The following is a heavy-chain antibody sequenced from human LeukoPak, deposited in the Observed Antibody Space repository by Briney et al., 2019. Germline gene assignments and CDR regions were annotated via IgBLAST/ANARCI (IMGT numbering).Heavy chain of an antibody. CDR2: IYYSGST. J-gene: IGHJ5*02. V-gene: IGHV4-31*03. CDR3: ATGPRGTSSLWFDP. D-gene: IGHD2-2*01. Sequence: SETLSLTCTVSGGSISSGGYYWSWIRQHPGKGLEWIGYIYYSGSTYYNPSLKSRVTISVDTSKNQFSLKLSSVTAADTAVYYCATGPRGTSSLWFDPWGQGTLVTVSS. CDR1: GGSISSGGYY.